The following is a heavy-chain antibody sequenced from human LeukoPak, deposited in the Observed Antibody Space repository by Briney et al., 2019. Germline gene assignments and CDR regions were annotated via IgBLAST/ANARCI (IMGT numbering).Heavy chain of an antibody. J-gene: IGHJ4*02. Sequence: ASVKVSCKASGGTFSSYAISWVRQAPGQGLEWMGWINPNSGGTNYAQKFQGRVTMTRDTSISTAYMELSRLRSDDTAVYYCARQQWLDSLDYWGQGTLVTVSS. CDR3: ARQQWLDSLDY. CDR2: INPNSGGT. CDR1: GGTFSSYA. V-gene: IGHV1-2*02. D-gene: IGHD6-19*01.